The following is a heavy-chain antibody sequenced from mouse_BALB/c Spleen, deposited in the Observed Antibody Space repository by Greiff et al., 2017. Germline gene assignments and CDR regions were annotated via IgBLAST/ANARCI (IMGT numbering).Heavy chain of an antibody. CDR3: ARQGSMITTGFDY. CDR2: ISSGGSYT. CDR1: GFTFSSYG. V-gene: IGHV5-6*01. Sequence: EVMLVESGGDLVKPGGSLKLSCAASGFTFSSYGMSWVRQTPDKRLEWVATISSGGSYTYYPDSVKGRFTISRDNAKNTLYLQMSSLKSEDTAMYYCARQGSMITTGFDYWGQGTTLTVSS. J-gene: IGHJ2*01. D-gene: IGHD2-4*01.